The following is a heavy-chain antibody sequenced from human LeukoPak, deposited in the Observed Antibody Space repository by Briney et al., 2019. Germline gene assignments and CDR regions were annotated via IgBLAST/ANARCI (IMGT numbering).Heavy chain of an antibody. CDR1: GFTFSSYA. V-gene: IGHV4-39*01. CDR3: ARQPGLAYCGGDCYSNWFDP. CDR2: IYYSGST. D-gene: IGHD2-21*02. J-gene: IGHJ5*02. Sequence: GSLRLSCAASGFTFSSYAMSWVRQAPGKGLEWIGSIYYSGSTYYNPSLKSRVTISVDTSKNQFSLKLSSVTAADTAVYYCARQPGLAYCGGDCYSNWFDPWGQGTLVTVSS.